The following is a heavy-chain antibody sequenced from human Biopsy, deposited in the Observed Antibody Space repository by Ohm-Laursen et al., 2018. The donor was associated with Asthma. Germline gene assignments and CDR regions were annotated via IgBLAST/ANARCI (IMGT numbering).Heavy chain of an antibody. CDR1: GASITSSAYY. CDR3: ARGSSSRLSQWELLVSGGKRAHSYYGMDV. CDR2: MYYGETT. J-gene: IGHJ6*02. D-gene: IGHD1-26*01. V-gene: IGHV4-39*01. Sequence: GTLSLTCPVSGASITSSAYYWGWIRQPPGKGLEWIGSMYYGETTYYSPSLKSRVTISVDTSKNQFSLILSSVTAADTAVYYCARGSSSRLSQWELLVSGGKRAHSYYGMDVWGQGTTVTVSS.